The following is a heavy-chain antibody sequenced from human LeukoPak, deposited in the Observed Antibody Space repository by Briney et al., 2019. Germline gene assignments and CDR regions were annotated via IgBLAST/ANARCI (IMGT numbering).Heavy chain of an antibody. D-gene: IGHD3-3*01. Sequence: GGSLRLSCAASGFTFSNYAMHWVRQAPGKGLEWVAVISYDGSNKYYADFVKGRFTISRDNSKNTLYLQVSSLRPEDTAVYYCARDPIFGVVLNYFDYWGQGTLVTVSS. J-gene: IGHJ4*02. V-gene: IGHV3-30-3*01. CDR3: ARDPIFGVVLNYFDY. CDR1: GFTFSNYA. CDR2: ISYDGSNK.